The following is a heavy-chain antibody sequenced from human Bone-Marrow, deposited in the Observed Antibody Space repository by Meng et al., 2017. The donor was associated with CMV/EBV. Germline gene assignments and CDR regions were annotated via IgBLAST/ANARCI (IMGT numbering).Heavy chain of an antibody. V-gene: IGHV5-51*01. CDR3: ATSYDFWSASTKGAFDI. Sequence: GGPLRLSCKGSGYSFTSYWIGWVRQMPGKGLEWMGIIYPGDSDTRYSPSFQGQVTISADKSISTAYLQWSSLKASDTAMYYCATSYDFWSASTKGAFDIWGQGTMVTVSS. CDR2: IYPGDSDT. CDR1: GYSFTSYW. D-gene: IGHD3-3*01. J-gene: IGHJ3*02.